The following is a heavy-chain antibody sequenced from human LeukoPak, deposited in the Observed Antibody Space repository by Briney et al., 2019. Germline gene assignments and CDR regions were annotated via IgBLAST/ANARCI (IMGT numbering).Heavy chain of an antibody. D-gene: IGHD4-17*01. CDR2: ISYDGSNK. CDR1: GFTFSSYA. Sequence: GGSLRLSCAASGFTFSSYAMHWVRQAPGKGLEWVAVISYDGSNKYYADSVKGRFTTSRDNSKNTLYLQMNSLRAEDTAVYYCAKGGDYGDYGWGQGTLVTVSS. J-gene: IGHJ4*02. CDR3: AKGGDYGDYG. V-gene: IGHV3-30-3*01.